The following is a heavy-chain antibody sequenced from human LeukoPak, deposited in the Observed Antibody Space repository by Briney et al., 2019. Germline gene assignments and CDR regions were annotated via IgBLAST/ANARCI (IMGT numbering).Heavy chain of an antibody. CDR1: GGSISSGGYY. V-gene: IGHV4-31*03. Sequence: PSETLSLTCTVSGGSISSGGYYWSWIRQHPGKGLEWIGYICYSGSTYYNPSLKSRVTISVDTSKNQFSLKLSSVTAADTAVYYCARYYYDSSGYYYYFDYWGQGTLVTVSS. J-gene: IGHJ4*02. CDR2: ICYSGST. D-gene: IGHD3-22*01. CDR3: ARYYYDSSGYYYYFDY.